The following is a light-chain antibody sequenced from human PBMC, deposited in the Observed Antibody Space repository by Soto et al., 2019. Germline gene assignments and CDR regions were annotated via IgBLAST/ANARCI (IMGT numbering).Light chain of an antibody. J-gene: IGKJ1*01. Sequence: EIVMTQSPATLSVSPGGRATLSCRASQSVNSNYLAWYQQNPGQAPRLLIHGASTRATGIPARFSGSGSGTEFTLTISSLQSEDFAVYYCQQQSDWPRAFGQGTKVDIK. CDR1: QSVNSN. CDR3: QQQSDWPRA. CDR2: GAS. V-gene: IGKV3-15*01.